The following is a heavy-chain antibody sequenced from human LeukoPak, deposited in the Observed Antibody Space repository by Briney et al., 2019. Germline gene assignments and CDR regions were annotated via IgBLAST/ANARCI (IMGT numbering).Heavy chain of an antibody. D-gene: IGHD5-12*01. Sequence: SETLSLTCTVSGGSISSSSYYWGWIRQPPGKGLEWIGSIYYSGSTYYNPSLKSRVAISVDTSKNQVSLKLRSVTAADTAVYYCARTTEGYAGGPGYSYYYYMDVWGKGTTVTISS. V-gene: IGHV4-39*07. CDR1: GGSISSSSYY. CDR2: IYYSGST. J-gene: IGHJ6*03. CDR3: ARTTEGYAGGPGYSYYYYMDV.